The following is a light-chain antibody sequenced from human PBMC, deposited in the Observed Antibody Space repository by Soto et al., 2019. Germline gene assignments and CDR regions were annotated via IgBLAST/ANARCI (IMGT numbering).Light chain of an antibody. CDR2: GAS. Sequence: EIVMTQSPATLSVSPCERAALSFSASQSVSSNLAWYQQKPGQAPRLLIYGASTRATGIPARFSGSGSGTEFTLTISSLQSEDFAVYYCQQRSNWPPITFGQGTRLEIK. V-gene: IGKV3D-15*01. CDR3: QQRSNWPPIT. CDR1: QSVSSN. J-gene: IGKJ5*01.